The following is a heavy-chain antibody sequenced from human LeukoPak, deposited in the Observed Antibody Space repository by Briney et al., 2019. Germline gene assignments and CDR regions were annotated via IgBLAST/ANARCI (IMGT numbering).Heavy chain of an antibody. CDR1: GFTFSTYV. J-gene: IGHJ4*02. V-gene: IGHV3-33*06. CDR3: AKVGPASGSSWTGTDY. Sequence: PGGSLRLSCAASGFTFSTYVIHWVRQAPGKGLEWVALIWHDGSNKYYGDSVKDRFTISRDNSKNTLYLQMDSLRDEDTAVYYCAKVGPASGSSWTGTDYWGQGILVTVSS. D-gene: IGHD6-13*01. CDR2: IWHDGSNK.